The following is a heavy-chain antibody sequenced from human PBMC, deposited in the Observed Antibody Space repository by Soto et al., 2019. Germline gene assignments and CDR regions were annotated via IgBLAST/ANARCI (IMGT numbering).Heavy chain of an antibody. Sequence: SETLSLTCAVYGGSFSGYYWSWIRQPPGKGLEWIGEINHSGSTNYNPSLKSRVTISVDTSKNQFSLKLSSVTAADTAVYYCARVATLLLAARPYYYYGMDVWGQGTTVTVSS. CDR3: ARVATLLLAARPYYYYGMDV. V-gene: IGHV4-34*01. D-gene: IGHD6-6*01. CDR2: INHSGST. CDR1: GGSFSGYY. J-gene: IGHJ6*02.